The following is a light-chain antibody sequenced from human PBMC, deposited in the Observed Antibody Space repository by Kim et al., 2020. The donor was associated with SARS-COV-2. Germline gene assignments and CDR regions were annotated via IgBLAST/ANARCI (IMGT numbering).Light chain of an antibody. CDR2: YDS. CDR3: QVWDSSSDHYV. CDR1: NIGCKS. J-gene: IGLJ1*01. Sequence: QRKRCRFSGGGRNIGCKSVRGYRKKPGQAPVLGIYYDSDRPSGIPERFSGSNSGNTATLTNSRVEDGDEADYYCQVWDSSSDHYVFGTGTKVTVL. V-gene: IGLV3-21*04.